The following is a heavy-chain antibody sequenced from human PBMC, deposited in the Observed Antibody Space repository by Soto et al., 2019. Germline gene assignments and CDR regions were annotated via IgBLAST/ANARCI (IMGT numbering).Heavy chain of an antibody. J-gene: IGHJ6*02. CDR3: ARDLWGYCGTDCYPLDV. CDR1: GGSISSYY. D-gene: IGHD2-21*02. V-gene: IGHV4-59*01. Sequence: SETLSLPCTVFGGSISSYYWSWIRQPPGKGLEWIGYLYNAGSTIYNPSLKSRVTISVDMSQNQFSLNLNYVTAADTAVYYCARDLWGYCGTDCYPLDVWGQGTTVTVSS. CDR2: LYNAGST.